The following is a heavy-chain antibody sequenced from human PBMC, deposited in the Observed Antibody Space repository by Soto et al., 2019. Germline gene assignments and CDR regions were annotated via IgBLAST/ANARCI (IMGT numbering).Heavy chain of an antibody. V-gene: IGHV3-7*01. CDR1: GFIFRNYW. CDR2: IKEAGSEK. J-gene: IGHJ3*02. CDR3: ARAAWFGELLEGDAFDI. D-gene: IGHD3-10*01. Sequence: GGSLRLSCAASGFIFRNYWMTWVRQAPGKGLEWVAIIKEAGSEKYYVDSVKGRFTISRDNPKNSLYLQMNSLRAEDTAVYYCARAAWFGELLEGDAFDIWGQGTVVTVSS.